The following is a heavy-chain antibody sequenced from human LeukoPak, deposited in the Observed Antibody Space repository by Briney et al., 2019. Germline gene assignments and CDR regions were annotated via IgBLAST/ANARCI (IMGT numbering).Heavy chain of an antibody. CDR1: GYTFTSYG. CDR3: ARDLNKSGWPYNWFDP. CDR2: ISAYNGNT. D-gene: IGHD6-19*01. J-gene: IGHJ5*02. Sequence: GASVKVSCKASGYTFTSYGISWVRQAPGQGLEWMGWISAYNGNTNYAQKLQGRVTMTTDTSTSTAYMELRSLRSDDTAVYYCARDLNKSGWPYNWFDPWGQGTLVTVSS. V-gene: IGHV1-18*01.